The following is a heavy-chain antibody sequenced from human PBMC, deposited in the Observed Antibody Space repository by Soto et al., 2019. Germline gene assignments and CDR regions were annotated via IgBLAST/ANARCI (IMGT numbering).Heavy chain of an antibody. Sequence: ETLSLLCTISGASISTYHWSWIRPPPGKGLEWIGYISYSGSTNYNPSLKSRVTISFDASKNEISLQVRSATAADAAVYYCARDLKEYCSDGKCNWFDPWGQG. V-gene: IGHV4-59*01. CDR2: ISYSGST. CDR1: GASISTYH. CDR3: ARDLKEYCSDGKCNWFDP. D-gene: IGHD2-15*01. J-gene: IGHJ5*02.